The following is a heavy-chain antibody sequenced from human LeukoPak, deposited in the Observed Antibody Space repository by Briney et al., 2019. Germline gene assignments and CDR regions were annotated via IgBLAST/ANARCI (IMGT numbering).Heavy chain of an antibody. CDR2: IRYDGSNK. CDR3: ARDPRYSGSYRAFDI. D-gene: IGHD1-26*01. J-gene: IGHJ3*02. CDR1: GFTFSSYG. V-gene: IGHV3-30*02. Sequence: PGGSLRLSCAASGFTFSSYGMHWVRQAPGKGLEWVAFIRYDGSNKYYADSVKGRFTISRDNSKNTLYLQMNSLRAEDTAVYYCARDPRYSGSYRAFDIWGQGTMVTVSS.